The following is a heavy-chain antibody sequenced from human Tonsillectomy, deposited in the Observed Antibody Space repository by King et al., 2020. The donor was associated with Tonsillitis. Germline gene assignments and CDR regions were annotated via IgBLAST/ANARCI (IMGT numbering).Heavy chain of an antibody. J-gene: IGHJ3*02. CDR2: IWPDGRLK. Sequence: VQLVESGGGVVQPGGSLRLSCVASGFTFSTYGMNCVRQAPGKGLEWVALIWPDGRLKFYADSVKGRFTIYRENSNSTLYLQMSSLRAEDTAVYYCAREDVGHTYGSDAFDIWGQGTSVTVSS. CDR3: AREDVGHTYGSDAFDI. V-gene: IGHV3-33*08. CDR1: GFTFSTYG. D-gene: IGHD5-18*01.